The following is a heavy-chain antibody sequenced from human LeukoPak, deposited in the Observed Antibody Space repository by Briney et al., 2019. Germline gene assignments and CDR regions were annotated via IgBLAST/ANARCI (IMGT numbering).Heavy chain of an antibody. J-gene: IGHJ6*02. CDR2: FYNSGST. D-gene: IGHD6-13*01. V-gene: IGHV4-39*07. CDR1: GGSISSSNYY. CDR3: ARGRRAYSSSWYYYYYGMDV. Sequence: SETLSLTCTVSGGSISSSNYYWGWVRQPPGKGLEWIGSFYNSGSTNYNPSLKSRVTMSVDTSKNQFSLKLSSVTAADTAVYYCARGRRAYSSSWYYYYYGMDVWGQGTTVTVSS.